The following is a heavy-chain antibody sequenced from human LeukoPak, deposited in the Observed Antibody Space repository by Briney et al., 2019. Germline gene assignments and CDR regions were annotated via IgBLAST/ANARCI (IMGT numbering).Heavy chain of an antibody. V-gene: IGHV1-18*01. Sequence: GASVKVSCKASGYTFTSYGISWVRQAPGQGLEWMGWISAYNGNTNYAQKLQGRVTMTTDTSTSTAYMELSSLRSEDTAVYYCAKDYDFWSGLDSLRPMDVWGKGTTVTVSS. CDR3: AKDYDFWSGLDSLRPMDV. CDR2: ISAYNGNT. J-gene: IGHJ6*03. CDR1: GYTFTSYG. D-gene: IGHD3-3*01.